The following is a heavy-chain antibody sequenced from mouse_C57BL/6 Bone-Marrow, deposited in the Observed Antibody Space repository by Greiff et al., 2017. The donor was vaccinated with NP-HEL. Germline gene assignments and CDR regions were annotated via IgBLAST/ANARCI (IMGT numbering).Heavy chain of an antibody. CDR2: IDPENGDT. V-gene: IGHV14-4*01. J-gene: IGHJ4*01. CDR1: GFNIKDDY. D-gene: IGHD2-3*01. CDR3: TTKVDGYFYAMDY. Sequence: EVQLQQSGAELVRPGASVKLSCTASGFNIKDDYMHWVKQRPEQGLEWIGWIDPENGDTEYASKFQGKATITADTSSNTAYLQLSSLTSEDTAVYYCTTKVDGYFYAMDYWGQGTSVTVSS.